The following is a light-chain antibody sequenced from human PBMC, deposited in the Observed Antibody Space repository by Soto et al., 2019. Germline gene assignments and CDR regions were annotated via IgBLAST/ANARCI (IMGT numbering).Light chain of an antibody. CDR2: GAS. J-gene: IGKJ5*01. Sequence: EILMTESPANLSLSAGDTATLSCRDAQRINTNLAWYQQQLGQAPTLLLYGASPRATGIPARFSGSGSRTEFTLTISSLQSEDFAVYYCHQYHNWPPITFGQGTRLEIK. CDR1: QRINTN. V-gene: IGKV3D-15*01. CDR3: HQYHNWPPIT.